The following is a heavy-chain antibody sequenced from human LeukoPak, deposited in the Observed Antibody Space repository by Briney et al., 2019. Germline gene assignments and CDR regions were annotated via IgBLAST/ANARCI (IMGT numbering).Heavy chain of an antibody. Sequence: GGSLRLSCAASEFTFSRYGMHWVRQAPGKGLEWVAFIRYDGSNKYYADSVKGRFTISRDSSKNTLFLQMNRLRPEDAAVYYCAKAPVTTCRGAFCYPFDYWGLGTLVTVSS. CDR2: IRYDGSNK. V-gene: IGHV3-30*02. D-gene: IGHD2-15*01. CDR1: EFTFSRYG. CDR3: AKAPVTTCRGAFCYPFDY. J-gene: IGHJ4*02.